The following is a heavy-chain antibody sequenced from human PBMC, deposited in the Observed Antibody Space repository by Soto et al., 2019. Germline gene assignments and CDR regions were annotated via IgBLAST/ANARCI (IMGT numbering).Heavy chain of an antibody. Sequence: QVQLVQSGAEVKKPGSSVKVSCKASGGTFSSYAISWVRQAPGQGLEWMGGIIPIFGTANYAQKFQSRVTITADKSTSTAYMGQSSLRSEDTAVYYCARDPLVATIGGYLDYWGQGTLVTVSS. V-gene: IGHV1-69*06. CDR3: ARDPLVATIGGYLDY. J-gene: IGHJ4*02. CDR1: GGTFSSYA. CDR2: IIPIFGTA. D-gene: IGHD5-12*01.